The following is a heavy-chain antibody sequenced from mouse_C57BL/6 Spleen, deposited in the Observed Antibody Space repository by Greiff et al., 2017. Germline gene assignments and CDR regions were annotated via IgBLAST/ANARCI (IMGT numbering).Heavy chain of an antibody. V-gene: IGHV1-82*01. D-gene: IGHD2-3*01. CDR2: IYPGDGDT. Sequence: VQLQQSGPELVKPGASVKISCKASGYAFSSSWMNWVKQRPGKGLEWIGRIYPGDGDTNYNGKFKGKATLTADKSSSTAYMQLSSLTSEDSAVYFCANDGYYRYFDVWGTGTTVTVSS. J-gene: IGHJ1*03. CDR3: ANDGYYRYFDV. CDR1: GYAFSSSW.